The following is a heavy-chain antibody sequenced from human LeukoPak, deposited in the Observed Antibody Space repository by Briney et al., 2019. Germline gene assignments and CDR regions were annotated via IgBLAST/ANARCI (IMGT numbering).Heavy chain of an antibody. CDR2: MYHSGST. Sequence: ASETLSLTCTVSGYSISSGYYRGWIRQPPGKGLEWIGSMYHSGSTYYNPSLKGRVTISVDTSMNHFSLKLSSVTAADTAVYYCAREGRTVVRIDYRGQGTLVTVSS. CDR1: GYSISSGYY. D-gene: IGHD4-23*01. V-gene: IGHV4-38-2*02. J-gene: IGHJ4*02. CDR3: AREGRTVVRIDY.